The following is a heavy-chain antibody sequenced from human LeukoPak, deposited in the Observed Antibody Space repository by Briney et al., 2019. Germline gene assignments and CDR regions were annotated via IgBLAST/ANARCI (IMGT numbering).Heavy chain of an antibody. Sequence: SETLSLTCAVYGGSFSGYYWSWIRQPPGKGLEGIGEINHSGSTNYNPSLKSRVTISVDTSKNQFSLKLSSVTAADTAVYYCARTPTKGGDILTGYYLDPDYWGQGTLVTVSS. J-gene: IGHJ4*02. CDR1: GGSFSGYY. V-gene: IGHV4-34*01. CDR2: INHSGST. D-gene: IGHD3-9*01. CDR3: ARTPTKGGDILTGYYLDPDY.